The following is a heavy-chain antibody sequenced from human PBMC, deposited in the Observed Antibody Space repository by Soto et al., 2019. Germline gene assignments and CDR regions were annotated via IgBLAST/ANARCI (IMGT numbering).Heavy chain of an antibody. Sequence: PSETLALTYTVSCGSISSGGYYWSWIRQHPGKGLEWIGYIYYSGSTYYNPSLKSRITISVDTSKNQFSLKLSSVTDADTALYYCARTPGHWGQGPLVTVSS. J-gene: IGHJ4*02. V-gene: IGHV4-31*03. CDR3: ARTPGH. CDR1: CGSISSGGYY. D-gene: IGHD2-15*01. CDR2: IYYSGST.